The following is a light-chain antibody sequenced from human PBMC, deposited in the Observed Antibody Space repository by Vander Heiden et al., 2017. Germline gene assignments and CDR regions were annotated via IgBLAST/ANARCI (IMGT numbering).Light chain of an antibody. V-gene: IGLV6-57*01. CDR2: ADN. CDR1: RGSLASNY. CDR3: QSYDSSNRVV. J-gene: IGLJ2*01. Sequence: NCMLTHPHSVSEHPRETGTISCTRSRGSLASNYVQWYQQRPGSSPTTVIYADNQRPSGVPGRFSGSIDSSSNSASLTISGLKTEDEAYYSCQSYDSSNRVVFGGWTKLTVL.